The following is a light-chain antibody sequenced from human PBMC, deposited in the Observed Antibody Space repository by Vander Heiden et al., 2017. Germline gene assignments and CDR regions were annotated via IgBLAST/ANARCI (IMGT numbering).Light chain of an antibody. CDR3: GAWDGRLSVGI. J-gene: IGLJ2*01. CDR1: SSNVVEQF. CDR2: DDN. V-gene: IGLV1-51*01. Sequence: QSVLSKPPSVSAAPREKVNISCSESSSNVVEQFVSWYQHLPGTAPKLLIYDDNKRPSGIPDRFSGSKSGTSATLGITGLQTGDEADYYCGAWDGRLSVGIFGGGTRLSVL.